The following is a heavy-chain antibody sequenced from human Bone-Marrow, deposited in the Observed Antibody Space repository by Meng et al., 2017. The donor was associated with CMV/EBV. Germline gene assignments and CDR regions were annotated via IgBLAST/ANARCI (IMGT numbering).Heavy chain of an antibody. CDR3: ARESVIWQLRAAFDI. Sequence: GESLKISCAASGFTFSSYEMNWVRQAPGKGLEWVSYISSSGSTIYYADSVKGRFTISRDNAKNSLYLQMNSLRAEDTAVYYCARESVIWQLRAAFDIWGQWKMVNVAS. D-gene: IGHD2-15*01. CDR2: ISSSGSTI. J-gene: IGHJ3*02. CDR1: GFTFSSYE. V-gene: IGHV3-48*03.